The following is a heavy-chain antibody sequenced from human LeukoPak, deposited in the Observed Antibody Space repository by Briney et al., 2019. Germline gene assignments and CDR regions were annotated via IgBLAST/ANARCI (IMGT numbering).Heavy chain of an antibody. J-gene: IGHJ4*02. CDR1: GFTFSDNS. V-gene: IGHV3-30*04. D-gene: IGHD3-22*01. CDR2: VLYDGTMQ. CDR3: ARDPRGPTGYDSSARDTFDY. Sequence: GGSLRLSCAASGFTFSDNSMHWVRQAPGKGLEWVAVVLYDGTMQYYADSVKGRFTASGDNAKNTLYLQMRSLRGDDTAVYYCARDPRGPTGYDSSARDTFDYWGQGTLVTVSS.